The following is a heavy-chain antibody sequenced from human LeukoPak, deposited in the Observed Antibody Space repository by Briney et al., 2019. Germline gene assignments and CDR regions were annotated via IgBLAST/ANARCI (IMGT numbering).Heavy chain of an antibody. CDR3: ARVGYGDYYCYYMDV. J-gene: IGHJ6*03. CDR2: INWNGGST. CDR1: GFTFDDYG. V-gene: IGHV3-20*04. Sequence: PGGSLRFSCAASGFTFDDYGMSWVRQAPGKGLEWVSGINWNGGSTGYADSVKGRFTISRDNAKNSLYLQMNSLRAEDTALYYCARVGYGDYYCYYMDVWGKGTTVTVSS. D-gene: IGHD4-17*01.